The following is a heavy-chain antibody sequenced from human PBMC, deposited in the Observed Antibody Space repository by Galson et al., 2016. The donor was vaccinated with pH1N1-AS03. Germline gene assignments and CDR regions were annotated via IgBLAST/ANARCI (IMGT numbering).Heavy chain of an antibody. V-gene: IGHV3-21*01. CDR3: ARDGPPQGISVAGSFDF. CDR1: GFPFSGYS. Sequence: SLRLSCAASGFPFSGYSMNWVRQAPGKGLEWVSFISTTSSSIYYADSVQGRFTLSRDNAKNPLFLQMNSLRDEDTAVYYCARDGPPQGISVAGSFDFWGQGTLVTVSS. J-gene: IGHJ4*02. CDR2: ISTTSSSI. D-gene: IGHD6-19*01.